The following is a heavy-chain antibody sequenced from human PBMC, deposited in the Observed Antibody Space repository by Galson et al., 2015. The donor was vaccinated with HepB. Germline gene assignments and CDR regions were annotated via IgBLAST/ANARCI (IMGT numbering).Heavy chain of an antibody. J-gene: IGHJ6*02. CDR1: GYTFTSYG. CDR2: ISAYNGNT. CDR3: ARTIDFWSGYYNYGMDV. D-gene: IGHD3-3*01. V-gene: IGHV1-18*04. Sequence: SVKVSCKASGYTFTSYGISWVRQAPGQGLEWMGWISAYNGNTNYAQKLQGRVTMTTDTSTSTAYMELRSLRSDDTAVYYCARTIDFWSGYYNYGMDVWGQGTTVTVSS.